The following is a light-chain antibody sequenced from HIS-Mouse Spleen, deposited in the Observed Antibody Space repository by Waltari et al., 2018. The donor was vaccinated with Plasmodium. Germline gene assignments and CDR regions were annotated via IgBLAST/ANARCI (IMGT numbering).Light chain of an antibody. CDR3: AAWDDSLNGVV. CDR2: STN. J-gene: IGLJ2*01. Sequence: QSVLTQPPSASGTPGQRVTISCSGSSSNIGSNTVNWYQQHPGTAPKLLNYSTNQRPSGVPDRFSGSKAGTSASLAISGLQSEDEADYYCAAWDDSLNGVVFGGGTKLTVL. CDR1: SSNIGSNT. V-gene: IGLV1-44*01.